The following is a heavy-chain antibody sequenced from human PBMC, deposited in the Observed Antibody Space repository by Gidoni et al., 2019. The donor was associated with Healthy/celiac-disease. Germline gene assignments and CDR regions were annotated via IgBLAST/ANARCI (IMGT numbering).Heavy chain of an antibody. D-gene: IGHD3-22*01. J-gene: IGHJ4*02. CDR3: ARSRGFYYDSSGHFDY. CDR1: GGSFSGYY. Sequence: QVQLQQWGAGLLKPSETLSLTCAVYGGSFSGYYWSWIRQPPGKGLEWIGEINHSGSTNNNPSLKSRVTISVDTSKNQFSLKLSSVTAADTAVYYCARSRGFYYDSSGHFDYWGQGTLVTVSS. V-gene: IGHV4-34*01. CDR2: INHSGST.